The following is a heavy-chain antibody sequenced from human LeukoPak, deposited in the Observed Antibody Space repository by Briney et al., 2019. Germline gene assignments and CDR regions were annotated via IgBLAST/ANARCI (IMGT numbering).Heavy chain of an antibody. CDR1: GFTSSSYS. V-gene: IGHV3-21*01. CDR2: ISSSSSYI. J-gene: IGHJ4*02. CDR3: AREGYTVTTGIDY. Sequence: GSLRLSCAASGFTSSSYSMNWVRQAPGKGLEWVSSISSSSSYIYYADSVKGRFTISRDNAKNSLYLQMNSLRAEDTAVYYCAREGYTVTTGIDYWGQGTLVTVSS. D-gene: IGHD4-17*01.